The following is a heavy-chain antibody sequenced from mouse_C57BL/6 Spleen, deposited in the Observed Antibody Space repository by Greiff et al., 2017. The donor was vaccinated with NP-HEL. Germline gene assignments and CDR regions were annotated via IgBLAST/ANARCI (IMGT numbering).Heavy chain of an antibody. CDR2: IRNKANGYTT. CDR3: ARYYHYYGSSSAWFAY. CDR1: GFTFTDYY. Sequence: EVQRVESGGGLVQPGGSLSLSCAASGFTFTDYYMSWVRQPPGKALEWLGFIRNKANGYTTEYSASVKGRFTISRDNSQSILYLQMNALRAEDSATYYCARYYHYYGSSSAWFAYWGQGTLVTVSA. V-gene: IGHV7-3*01. D-gene: IGHD1-1*01. J-gene: IGHJ3*01.